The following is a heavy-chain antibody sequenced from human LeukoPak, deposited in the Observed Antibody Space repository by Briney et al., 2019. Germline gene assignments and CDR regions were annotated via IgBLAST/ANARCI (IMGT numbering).Heavy chain of an antibody. CDR1: GYTFTSYD. V-gene: IGHV1-8*03. Sequence: ASVKVSCKASGYTFTSYDINWVRQATGQGLEWMGWMNPNSGNTGYAQKFQGRVTITRNTSISTAYMELSSLRSEDTAVYYCARKYRRVDFWSGHDAFDIWGQGTMVTVSS. J-gene: IGHJ3*02. CDR2: MNPNSGNT. D-gene: IGHD3-3*01. CDR3: ARKYRRVDFWSGHDAFDI.